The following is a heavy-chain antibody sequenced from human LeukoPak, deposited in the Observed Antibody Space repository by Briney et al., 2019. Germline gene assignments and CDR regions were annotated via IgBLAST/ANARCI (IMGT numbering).Heavy chain of an antibody. J-gene: IGHJ4*02. D-gene: IGHD6-13*01. Sequence: PSETLSLTFTVSGGSISSYYWSWIRQPPGKGLEWIGYIYYSGSTNYNPSLKSRVTISVDTSKNQFSLKLSSVTAADTAVYYCARVLDLGSSSWYYYFDYWGQGTLVTVSS. CDR1: GGSISSYY. V-gene: IGHV4-59*01. CDR3: ARVLDLGSSSWYYYFDY. CDR2: IYYSGST.